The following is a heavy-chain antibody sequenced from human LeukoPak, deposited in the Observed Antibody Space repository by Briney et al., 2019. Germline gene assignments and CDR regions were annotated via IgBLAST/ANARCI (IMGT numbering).Heavy chain of an antibody. CDR2: IYTSGST. CDR1: GGSISSGSYY. D-gene: IGHD4-17*01. CDR3: ARGYGDYGDYGDYYYYMDV. V-gene: IGHV4-61*02. J-gene: IGHJ6*03. Sequence: SETLSLTCTVSGGSISSGSYYWSRIRQPAGKGLEWIGRIYTSGSTNYNPSLKSRVTISVDTSKNQFSLKLSSVTAADTAVYYCARGYGDYGDYGDYYYYMDVWGKGTTVTISS.